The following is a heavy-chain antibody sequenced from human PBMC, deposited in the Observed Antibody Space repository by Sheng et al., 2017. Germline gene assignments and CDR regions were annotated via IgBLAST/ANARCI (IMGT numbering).Heavy chain of an antibody. CDR1: GGSISDYY. V-gene: IGHV4-59*01. Sequence: QLQLQELGPGLVTPSETLSLTCTVSGGSISDYYWSWIRQPPGKGLEWIGYMYYSGSTNYNPSLESRVTMSLDKFQNQFSLKLASVTAADTAVYYCARDPQGYYYYTDVWGQGTTVTVSS. CDR3: ARDPQGYYYYTDV. CDR2: MYYSGST. J-gene: IGHJ6*03.